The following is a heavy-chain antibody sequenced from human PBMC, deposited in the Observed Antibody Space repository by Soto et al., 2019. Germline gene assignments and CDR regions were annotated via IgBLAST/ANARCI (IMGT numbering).Heavy chain of an antibody. V-gene: IGHV3-30*03. J-gene: IGHJ4*02. D-gene: IGHD2-8*02. CDR3: TGEVASGY. CDR1: GFTVSTYG. CDR2: ISRDGGTK. Sequence: QVQLVESGGGVVQPGRSLRLSCAVSGFTVSTYGMHWVRQAPGKGLEWVAVISRDGGTKYYADSVKVRFTISRDNSRNTLFLEMNSLRGYDMAVYYCTGEVASGYWGQGTLVTVSS.